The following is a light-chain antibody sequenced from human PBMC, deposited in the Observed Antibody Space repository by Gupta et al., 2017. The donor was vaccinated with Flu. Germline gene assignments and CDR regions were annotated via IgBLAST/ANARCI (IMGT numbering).Light chain of an antibody. J-gene: IGLJ3*02. CDR2: KNT. CDR3: QTYDSILSGGV. Sequence: VTISCTGSSSNIGAGYDVHWYQLLPRTAPKLLIYKNTNRPSGVPDRFSGSKSGTSASLAITGLQAEDEADYYCQTYDSILSGGVFGGGTKLTVL. V-gene: IGLV1-40*01. CDR1: SSNIGAGYD.